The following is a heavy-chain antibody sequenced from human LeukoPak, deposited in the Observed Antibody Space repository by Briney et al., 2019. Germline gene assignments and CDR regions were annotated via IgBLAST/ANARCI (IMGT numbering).Heavy chain of an antibody. J-gene: IGHJ4*02. V-gene: IGHV3-9*01. CDR3: AKGSKAVADLFDY. D-gene: IGHD6-19*01. CDR1: GFTFNNAW. Sequence: GGSLRLSCAASGFTFNNAWMNWVRQAPGKGLEWVSGISWNSGSIGYADSVKGRFTISRDNAKNSLYLQMNSLRAEDTALYYCAKGSKAVADLFDYWGQGTLVTASS. CDR2: ISWNSGSI.